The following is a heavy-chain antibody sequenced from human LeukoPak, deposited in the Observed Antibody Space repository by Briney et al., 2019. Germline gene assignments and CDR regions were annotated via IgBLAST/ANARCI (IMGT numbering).Heavy chain of an antibody. V-gene: IGHV6-1*01. Sequence: SQTLSLTCAISGDSFSSNSAAWNWIRQSPSRGLEWLGRTYYRSKWYNDYAVSVKSRITISPDTSKNQFSLQLNSVTPEDTAVYYCARDRDSSGWFNWFDPWGQGTLVTVSS. D-gene: IGHD6-19*01. CDR1: GDSFSSNSAA. J-gene: IGHJ5*02. CDR3: ARDRDSSGWFNWFDP. CDR2: TYYRSKWYN.